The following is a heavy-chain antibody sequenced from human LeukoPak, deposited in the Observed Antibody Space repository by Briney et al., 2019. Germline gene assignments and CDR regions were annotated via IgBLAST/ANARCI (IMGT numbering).Heavy chain of an antibody. J-gene: IGHJ4*02. D-gene: IGHD6-6*01. V-gene: IGHV3-9*01. CDR1: GFTFDDYA. CDR2: IGWNSGSI. Sequence: GGSLRLSCAASGFTFDDYAMHWVRQAPGKGLEWVSGIGWNSGSIGYADSVKGRFTISRDNAKNSLYLQMNSLRAEDTALYYCAKDGALSIAARPSYFDYWGQGTLVTVSS. CDR3: AKDGALSIAARPSYFDY.